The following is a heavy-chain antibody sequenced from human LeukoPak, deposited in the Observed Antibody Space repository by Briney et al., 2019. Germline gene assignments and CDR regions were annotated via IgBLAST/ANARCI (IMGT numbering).Heavy chain of an antibody. CDR1: GFTFNSYA. CDR3: VRDLGGRSGH. Sequence: GGSLRLSCVVSGFTFNSYAMNWVRQAPGKGLEWVSAVSGSGSSTYYADSVKGRFTISRDNAKNTLYLQMNSLTAEDTAVYYCVRDLGGRSGHWGQGTLVTVSS. CDR2: VSGSGSST. J-gene: IGHJ4*02. D-gene: IGHD1-26*01. V-gene: IGHV3-23*01.